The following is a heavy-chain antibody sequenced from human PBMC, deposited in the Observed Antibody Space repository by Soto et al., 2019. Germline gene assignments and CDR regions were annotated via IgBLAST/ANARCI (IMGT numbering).Heavy chain of an antibody. J-gene: IGHJ5*02. D-gene: IGHD3-16*01. Sequence: GGSLRLSCAASGFTFSSYAMHWVRQAPGKGLEWVAVISYDGSNKYYADSVKGRFTISRDNSKNTLYLQMNSLRAEDTAVYYCARGVGSWPRSNVYNWFDPWGQGTLVTVSS. V-gene: IGHV3-30-3*01. CDR3: ARGVGSWPRSNVYNWFDP. CDR1: GFTFSSYA. CDR2: ISYDGSNK.